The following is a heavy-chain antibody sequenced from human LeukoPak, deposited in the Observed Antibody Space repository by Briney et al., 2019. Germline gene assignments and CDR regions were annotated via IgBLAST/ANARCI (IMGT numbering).Heavy chain of an antibody. CDR1: GFTFSSYG. V-gene: IGHV3-23*01. D-gene: IGHD6-6*01. CDR2: ISGSGTST. CDR3: AKVVQGGLVDY. J-gene: IGHJ4*02. Sequence: PGGSRRLSCAASGFTFSSYGMSWVRQAPGKGLEWVSAISGSGTSTYFADSVKGRFSISRDNSKNTLYLRMNSLRAEDTAVYHCAKVVQGGLVDYWGQGTLVTVSS.